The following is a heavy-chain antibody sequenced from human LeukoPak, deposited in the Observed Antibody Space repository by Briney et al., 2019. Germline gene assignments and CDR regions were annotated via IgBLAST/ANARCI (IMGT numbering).Heavy chain of an antibody. CDR3: ARAYCGGDCYCDY. Sequence: PGGSLRLSCAASGFTFSSYEMNWVRQAPGKGLEWVSYINSSGSTIYYADSVKGRFTIPRDNPKNSLYPQMNSLRAEDTAVYYCARAYCGGDCYCDYWGQGTLVTVSS. D-gene: IGHD2-21*02. CDR2: INSSGSTI. J-gene: IGHJ4*02. CDR1: GFTFSSYE. V-gene: IGHV3-48*03.